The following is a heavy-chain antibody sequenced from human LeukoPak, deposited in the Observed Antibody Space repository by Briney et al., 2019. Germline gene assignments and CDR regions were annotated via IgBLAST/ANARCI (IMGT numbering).Heavy chain of an antibody. V-gene: IGHV4-38-2*01. J-gene: IGHJ4*02. CDR1: GYSISSGYY. CDR3: ARAPVAGPSNYFDY. CDR2: IYHSGST. Sequence: SETLSLTCAVSGYSISSGYYWGWIRQPLGKGLEWIGSIYHSGSTYYNPSLKSRVTISVDTSKNQLSLKLSSVTAADTAVYYCARAPVAGPSNYFDYWGQGTLVTVSS. D-gene: IGHD6-19*01.